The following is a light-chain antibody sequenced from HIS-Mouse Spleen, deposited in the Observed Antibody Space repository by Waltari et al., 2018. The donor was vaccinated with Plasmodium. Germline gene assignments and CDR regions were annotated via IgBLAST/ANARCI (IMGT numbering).Light chain of an antibody. CDR3: QQYYSYLLT. CDR1: HGISRY. Sequence: AIRMTHSPSSFSASTGDRVTITCRASHGISRYLAWYQQKPGQAPKLLIYAASTLQSGVPSRFSGSGSGTDFTLTISCLQSEDFATYYCQQYYSYLLTFGGGTKVEIK. V-gene: IGKV1-8*01. J-gene: IGKJ4*01. CDR2: AAS.